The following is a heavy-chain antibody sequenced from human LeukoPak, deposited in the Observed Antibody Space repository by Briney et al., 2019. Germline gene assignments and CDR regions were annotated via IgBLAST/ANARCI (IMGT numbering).Heavy chain of an antibody. Sequence: PGGSLRLSCAASGFTFSSYAMSWVRQAPGKGLEWVSAISGSGGSTYYADSVKGRFTISRDNSKNTLYLQMNSLRAEDTAVYCCAKDITMVRALYYFDYWGQGTLVTVSS. CDR1: GFTFSSYA. V-gene: IGHV3-23*01. CDR2: ISGSGGST. J-gene: IGHJ4*02. CDR3: AKDITMVRALYYFDY. D-gene: IGHD3-10*01.